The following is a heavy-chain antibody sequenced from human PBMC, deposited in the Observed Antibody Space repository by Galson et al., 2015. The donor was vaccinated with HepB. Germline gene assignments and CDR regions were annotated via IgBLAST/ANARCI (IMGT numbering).Heavy chain of an antibody. CDR3: AGEGSYSPYDYVWGTYRYDAFDI. J-gene: IGHJ3*02. CDR1: GFTFRSYW. Sequence: SLRLSCAASGFTFRSYWVSWVRLAPGKGLEWVANIKQDGSEQYYVDSVKGRFTISRDNAKNSLYLQMNSLRAEDTAVYYCAGEGSYSPYDYVWGTYRYDAFDIWGQGTMVTVSS. D-gene: IGHD3-16*02. V-gene: IGHV3-7*03. CDR2: IKQDGSEQ.